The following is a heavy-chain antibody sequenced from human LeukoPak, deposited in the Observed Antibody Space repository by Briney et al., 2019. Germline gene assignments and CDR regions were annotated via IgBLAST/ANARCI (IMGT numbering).Heavy chain of an antibody. J-gene: IGHJ4*02. D-gene: IGHD2-2*01. CDR1: GDSISSGGYY. CDR3: ARLDCSSTSCQFDY. Sequence: SETLSLTCAVSGDSISSGGYYWGWIRQPPGKGLEWIGSIYYSGSTYYNPSLKSRVTISVDTSKNQFSLKLSSVTAADTAVYYCARLDCSSTSCQFDYWGQGTLVTVSS. CDR2: IYYSGST. V-gene: IGHV4-39*01.